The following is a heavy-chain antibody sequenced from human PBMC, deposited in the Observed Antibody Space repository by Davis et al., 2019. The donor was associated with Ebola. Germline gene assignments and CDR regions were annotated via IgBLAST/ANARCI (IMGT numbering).Heavy chain of an antibody. CDR1: GFTFSSFG. D-gene: IGHD3-10*01. CDR3: AREPLSHGFGDLYFDC. J-gene: IGHJ4*02. V-gene: IGHV3-33*01. CDR2: MSYDGGNK. Sequence: GESLKISCAASGFTFSSFGMHWVRQAPGKGLEWVAVMSYDGGNKYYADSVKGRFTISRDNSKNTLYLQLNSLRAEDTAVYSCAREPLSHGFGDLYFDCWGQGTLVTVSS.